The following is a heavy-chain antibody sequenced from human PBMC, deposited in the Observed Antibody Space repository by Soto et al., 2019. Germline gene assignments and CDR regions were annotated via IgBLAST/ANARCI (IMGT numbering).Heavy chain of an antibody. D-gene: IGHD6-19*01. CDR3: AKGGRQWLVTSDFNY. Sequence: VQLVESGGGVVQPGRSLRLSCAASGFTFSDYAMHWVRQAPGKGLEWVAVVSHDGRNTHYADSVKGGFTISRDSSKNTVSLEMTRLRGEDTGVYYCAKGGRQWLVTSDFNYWGQGALVTVSS. CDR1: GFTFSDYA. J-gene: IGHJ4*02. CDR2: VSHDGRNT. V-gene: IGHV3-30*18.